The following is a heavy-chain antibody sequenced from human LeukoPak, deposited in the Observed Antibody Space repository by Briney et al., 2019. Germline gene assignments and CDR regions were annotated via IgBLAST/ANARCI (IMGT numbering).Heavy chain of an antibody. CDR1: RFTPTTYA. Sequence: RRSLRLSRAPSRFTPTTYAITSVRQGPRQGVECVSAIRPAGDRTYSTESASGRFTTSRDNSRYTLYLQVNSLRVEDTAVYYCAREQSGARGWYTVDYWGQGTVVTVSS. J-gene: IGHJ4*02. V-gene: IGHV3-23*01. CDR3: AREQSGARGWYTVDY. CDR2: IRPAGDRT. D-gene: IGHD6-19*01.